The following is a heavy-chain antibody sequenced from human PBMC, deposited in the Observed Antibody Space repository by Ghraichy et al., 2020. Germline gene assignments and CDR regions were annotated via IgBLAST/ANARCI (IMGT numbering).Heavy chain of an antibody. CDR1: GFIFEDFY. Sequence: SCTASGFIFEDFYMAWISQAPGKGLEFISYISSSSADTRFADSVMGRFSVSRDNAKKSVFLHMNGLRADDTAIYYCARLRMAPAWFDPWGQGALVSVSS. CDR3: ARLRMAPAWFDP. J-gene: IGHJ5*02. V-gene: IGHV3-11*06. CDR2: ISSSSADT. D-gene: IGHD1-14*01.